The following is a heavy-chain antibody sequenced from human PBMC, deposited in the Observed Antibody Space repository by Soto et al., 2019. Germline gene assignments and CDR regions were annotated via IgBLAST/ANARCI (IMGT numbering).Heavy chain of an antibody. J-gene: IGHJ5*02. D-gene: IGHD3-3*01. CDR3: ARGFWSGYSFDP. V-gene: IGHV4-31*03. CDR2: IYYSGST. Sequence: PSETLSLTCTVSGGSISSGGYYWSWIRQHPGKGLEWIGYIYYSGSTYYNPSLKSRVTISVDTSKNQFSLKLSSVTAADTAVYYCARGFWSGYSFDPWGQGTLVTVSS. CDR1: GGSISSGGYY.